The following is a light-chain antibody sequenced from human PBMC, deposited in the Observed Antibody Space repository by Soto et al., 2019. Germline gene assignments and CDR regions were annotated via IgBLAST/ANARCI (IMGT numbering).Light chain of an antibody. Sequence: QSVLTQPPSVSGAPGQRVTISCSGSRSNIGSYYDVHWYQQLPGRAPKLVIYGNINRPSGVPDRFSGSKSGSSASLAITGLQAEDEADYYCQSFDSSLSGFVIFGGGTKLTVL. CDR1: RSNIGSYYD. V-gene: IGLV1-40*01. CDR3: QSFDSSLSGFVI. CDR2: GNI. J-gene: IGLJ2*01.